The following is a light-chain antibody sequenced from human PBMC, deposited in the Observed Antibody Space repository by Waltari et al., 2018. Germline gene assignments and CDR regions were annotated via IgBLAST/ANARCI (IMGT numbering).Light chain of an antibody. V-gene: IGLV2-14*03. CDR2: DVS. Sequence: QSALTQPASVSGSPGQSIPISCTGTSSDVGAYNYVPWYQQHPGKAPKLMIFDVSNWPSGVSNRFSGSKSGNTASLTISGLQAEDEADYYCSSYISSSTLELFGGGTSLTVL. CDR1: SSDVGAYNY. J-gene: IGLJ2*01. CDR3: SSYISSSTLEL.